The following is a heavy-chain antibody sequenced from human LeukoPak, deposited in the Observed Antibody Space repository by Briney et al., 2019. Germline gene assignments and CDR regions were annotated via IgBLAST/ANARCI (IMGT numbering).Heavy chain of an antibody. J-gene: IGHJ4*02. CDR1: GYSFIDYY. CDR2: INPKSGGT. D-gene: IGHD5-18*01. V-gene: IGHV1-2*02. CDR3: APDTMTFDY. Sequence: GASVKVSCKASGYSFIDYYMHWVRQAPGQGLEWMGWINPKSGGTNYAQKFQDRVTMTTDTSISTAYMELSRLTSDDTAVYYCAPDTMTFDYWGQGTLVTVSP.